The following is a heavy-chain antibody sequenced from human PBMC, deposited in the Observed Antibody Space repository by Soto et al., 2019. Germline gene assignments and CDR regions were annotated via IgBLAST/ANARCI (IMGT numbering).Heavy chain of an antibody. CDR3: VRSSIEPRIFMYPFDY. CDR2: IYNIGST. CDR1: VGSISGYY. Sequence: SETLSLTCTVSVGSISGYYWSWLRQPPGKGLVWIGYIYNIGSTNYNPSLRSRVTMSIDTSQEQFSLKLSSVTAADTAVYFCVRSSIEPRIFMYPFDYWGLGTLVTVSS. J-gene: IGHJ4*02. V-gene: IGHV4-59*08. D-gene: IGHD6-6*01.